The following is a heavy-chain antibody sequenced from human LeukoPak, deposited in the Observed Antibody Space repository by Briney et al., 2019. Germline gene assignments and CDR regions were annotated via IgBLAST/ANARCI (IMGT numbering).Heavy chain of an antibody. CDR2: IKQDGSEK. J-gene: IGHJ5*02. V-gene: IGHV3-7*01. Sequence: GGSLRLSCAASGFTPSSYWMSWVRQAPGKGLEWVAHIKQDGSEKYYVDSVKGRFTISRDNAKNSLYLQMNSLRAEDTAVYYCARDWVTTSYNWFDPWGQGTLVTVSS. D-gene: IGHD4-17*01. CDR3: ARDWVTTSYNWFDP. CDR1: GFTPSSYW.